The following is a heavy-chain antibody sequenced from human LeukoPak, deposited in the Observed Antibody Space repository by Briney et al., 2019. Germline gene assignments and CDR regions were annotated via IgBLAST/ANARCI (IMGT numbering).Heavy chain of an antibody. V-gene: IGHV4-39*01. CDR1: GGSISSSSYY. J-gene: IGHJ4*02. CDR3: ARHLTNYFDY. D-gene: IGHD3-3*01. Sequence: SSETLSLTCTVSGGSISSSSYYWGWIRQPPGKGLEWIGSIYYSGSTYYNPSLKSRVTISVDTSKNQFSLKLSSVTAADTAVYYCARHLTNYFDYWGQGTLVTVSS. CDR2: IYYSGST.